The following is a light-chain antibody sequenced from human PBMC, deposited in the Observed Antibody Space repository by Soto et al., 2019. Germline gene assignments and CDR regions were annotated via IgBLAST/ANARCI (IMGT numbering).Light chain of an antibody. CDR2: GNS. CDR1: SSNIGARYD. Sequence: QSVLTQPPSVSGAPGQRVTISCTGSSSNIGARYDVHWYQQLPGTAPKLLIYGNSNRPSGVPDRFSGSKSGTSASLAITGLQAEDEADYYCQSYDSSLRGVVFGGGTKLTVL. CDR3: QSYDSSLRGVV. J-gene: IGLJ2*01. V-gene: IGLV1-40*01.